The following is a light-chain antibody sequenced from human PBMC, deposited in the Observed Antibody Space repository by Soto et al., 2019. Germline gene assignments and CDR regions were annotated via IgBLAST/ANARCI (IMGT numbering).Light chain of an antibody. CDR1: QSVSSSY. CDR3: QQSGT. J-gene: IGKJ1*01. CDR2: RAS. V-gene: IGKV3-20*01. Sequence: EIWLTQSPGTLSLSPGERATLSCRASQSVSSSYLAWYQHKPGQAPRLLIYRASNRAAGIPDRFSGSGSGTDFTLTISRLEPEDLAVYYCQQSGTFGQGTKVQIK.